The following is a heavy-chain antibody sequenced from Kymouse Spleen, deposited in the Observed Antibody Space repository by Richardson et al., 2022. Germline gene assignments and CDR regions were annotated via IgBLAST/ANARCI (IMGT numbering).Heavy chain of an antibody. CDR1: GFTFSSYG. D-gene: IGHD3-3*01,IGHD3-9*01. J-gene: IGHJ6*02. V-gene: IGHV3-30*18. Sequence: QVQLVESGGGVVQPGRSLRLSCAASGFTFSSYGMHWVRQAPGKGLEWVAVISYDGSNKYYADSVKGRFTISRDNSKNTLYLQMNSLRAEDTAVYYCAKDRYYGNYYGMDVWGQGTTVTVSS. CDR3: AKDRYYGNYYGMDV. CDR2: ISYDGSNK.